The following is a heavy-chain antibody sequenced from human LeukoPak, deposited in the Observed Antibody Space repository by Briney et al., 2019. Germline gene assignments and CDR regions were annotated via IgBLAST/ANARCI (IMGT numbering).Heavy chain of an antibody. CDR3: ARDRSGYYLDY. V-gene: IGHV3-30-3*01. CDR1: GFTFSSYA. CDR2: ISYDGSNK. J-gene: IGHJ4*02. Sequence: GRSLRLSCAASGFTFSSYAMHWVRQAPGKGLEWVAVISYDGSNKYYADSVKGRLTISRDNSKNTLYLQMNSLRAEDTAVYYCARDRSGYYLDYWGQGTLVTVSS. D-gene: IGHD3-3*01.